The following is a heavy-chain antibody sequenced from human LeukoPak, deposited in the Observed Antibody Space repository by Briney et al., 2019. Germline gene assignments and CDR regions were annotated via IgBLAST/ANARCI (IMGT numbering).Heavy chain of an antibody. J-gene: IGHJ4*02. V-gene: IGHV4-61*02. CDR3: ARLYGGKDY. CDR1: GGSISSGSYY. CDR2: IYTSGST. Sequence: PSETLSLTCTVSGGSISSGSYYWSWIRQPAGKGLEWIGRIYTSGSTNYNPSLKSRVTISVDTSKNQFSLRLSSVTAADTAVYYCARLYGGKDYWGQGTLVTVSS. D-gene: IGHD3-16*01.